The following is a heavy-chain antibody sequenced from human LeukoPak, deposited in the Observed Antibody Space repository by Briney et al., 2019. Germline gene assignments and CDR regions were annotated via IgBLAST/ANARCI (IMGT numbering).Heavy chain of an antibody. CDR3: ARGGPWYSSSSEPMADV. D-gene: IGHD6-6*01. Sequence: GGSLRLSCAASGFTFSSYSMNWVRQAPGKGLEWVSYISSSSSTIYYADSVKGRFTISRDNAKNSLYLQMNSLRAQDTAVYYCARGGPWYSSSSEPMADVWGKGTTVTVSS. CDR2: ISSSSSTI. J-gene: IGHJ6*04. CDR1: GFTFSSYS. V-gene: IGHV3-48*01.